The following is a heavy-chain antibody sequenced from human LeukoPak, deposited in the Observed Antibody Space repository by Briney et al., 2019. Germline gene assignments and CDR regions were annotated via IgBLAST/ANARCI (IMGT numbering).Heavy chain of an antibody. CDR2: ISGSGGST. Sequence: PGGSLRLSCAASGFTFSSYAMSWVRQAPGKGLEWVSAISGSGGSTYNADSVKGRFTISRDNSKNTLYLQMNSLRAEDTAVYYCARHLFGGNIAAAGTFDYWGQGTLVTVSS. J-gene: IGHJ4*02. CDR3: ARHLFGGNIAAAGTFDY. V-gene: IGHV3-23*01. CDR1: GFTFSSYA. D-gene: IGHD6-13*01.